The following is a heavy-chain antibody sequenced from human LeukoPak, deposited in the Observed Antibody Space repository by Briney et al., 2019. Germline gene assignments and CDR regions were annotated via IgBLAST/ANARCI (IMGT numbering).Heavy chain of an antibody. V-gene: IGHV4-59*01. Sequence: SETLSLTCAVSGGSTSSYYWNWIRQPPGKGLEWIGYIYYSGSTNYNPSLKSRVTISIDTSKNQLSLQLRSVTAADTAVYYCATDVRGLVPYYFDFWGQGTLVTVSS. D-gene: IGHD3-10*02. J-gene: IGHJ4*02. CDR2: IYYSGST. CDR3: ATDVRGLVPYYFDF. CDR1: GGSTSSYY.